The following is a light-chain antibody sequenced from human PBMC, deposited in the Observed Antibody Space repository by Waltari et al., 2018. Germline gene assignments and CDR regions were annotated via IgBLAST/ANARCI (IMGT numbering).Light chain of an antibody. J-gene: IGKJ2*01. Sequence: EIVLTLSPGPLSLSPGDRATLSSRASQHVNSFLAWYQHKRGQSPRLLIYDASKRATGIPDRISGSGSGTDFTLTISSLEPEDFAIYYCQQRGNLPETFGRGTRVEMK. V-gene: IGKV3-11*01. CDR1: QHVNSF. CDR2: DAS. CDR3: QQRGNLPET.